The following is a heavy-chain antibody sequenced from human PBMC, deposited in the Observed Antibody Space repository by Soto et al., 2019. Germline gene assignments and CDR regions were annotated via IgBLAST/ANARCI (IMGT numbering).Heavy chain of an antibody. V-gene: IGHV2-5*01. D-gene: IGHD4-4*01. CDR2: IYWNDDQ. J-gene: IGHJ5*02. CDR3: AHEGPSTRNWLDP. CDR1: GFSLRTHGVG. Sequence: GPTLVNPTQTLTLTCTFSGFSLRTHGVGVGWFRQPPGKALEWLALIYWNDDQRYSPSLRGRLTITKDTSKNQVVLTMTNMGPVDTATYYCAHEGPSTRNWLDPWGQGTRDTVSS.